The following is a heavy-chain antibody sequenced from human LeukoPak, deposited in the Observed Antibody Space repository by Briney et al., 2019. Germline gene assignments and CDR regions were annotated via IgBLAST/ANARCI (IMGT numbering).Heavy chain of an antibody. J-gene: IGHJ5*02. CDR2: ISAYNGNT. Sequence: GASVKVSCKASGGTFSSYAISWVRQAPGQGLEWMGWISAYNGNTNYAQKLQGRVTMTTDTSTSTAYMELRSLRSDDTAVYYCASSYSRGLNWFDPWGQGTLVTVSS. CDR1: GGTFSSYA. CDR3: ASSYSRGLNWFDP. V-gene: IGHV1-18*01. D-gene: IGHD6-13*01.